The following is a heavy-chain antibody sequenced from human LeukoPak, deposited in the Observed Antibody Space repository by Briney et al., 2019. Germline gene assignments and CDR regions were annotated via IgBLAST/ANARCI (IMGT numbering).Heavy chain of an antibody. CDR2: FDPQDGKR. D-gene: IGHD3-3*01. V-gene: IGHV1-24*01. Sequence: ASVKVSCKVSGFTLSDLSIHWVRQAPGKGLEWMGGFDPQDGKRIYAQNFQGRLTVTEDTSTDTAYMELSSLESEDTAIYYCATYHFDFWSGYLDYWGQGSLVTVSS. CDR3: ATYHFDFWSGYLDY. J-gene: IGHJ4*02. CDR1: GFTLSDLS.